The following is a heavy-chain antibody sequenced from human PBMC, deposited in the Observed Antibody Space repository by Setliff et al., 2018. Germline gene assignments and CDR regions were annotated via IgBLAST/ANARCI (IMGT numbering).Heavy chain of an antibody. CDR1: GGTFSDYY. J-gene: IGHJ3*01. D-gene: IGHD2-15*01. CDR2: INHRGST. Sequence: SETLSLTCAAYGGTFSDYYWTWIRQPPGKGLEWIGEINHRGSTNYNPSLKSRVTISIDTSRDQFSLKLISMIAADTAVYYCARPNCSGGDCYSSAFDVWGHGTAVTVSS. V-gene: IGHV4-34*01. CDR3: ARPNCSGGDCYSSAFDV.